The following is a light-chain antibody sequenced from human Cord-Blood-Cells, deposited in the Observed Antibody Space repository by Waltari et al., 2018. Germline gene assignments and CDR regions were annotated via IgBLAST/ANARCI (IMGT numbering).Light chain of an antibody. Sequence: ELVLTQSPGTLALSPGERATLSCRASQSVSSSYFAWYQQKPGQAPRLLIYGASSRATGIPDRFSGSGSGTDFTLTISRLEPEDCAVYYCQQYGSSPWTFGQGTKVEIK. J-gene: IGKJ1*01. CDR1: QSVSSSY. CDR2: GAS. V-gene: IGKV3-20*01. CDR3: QQYGSSPWT.